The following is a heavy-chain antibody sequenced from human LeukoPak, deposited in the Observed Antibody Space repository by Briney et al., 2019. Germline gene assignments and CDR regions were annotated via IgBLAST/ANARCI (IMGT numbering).Heavy chain of an antibody. CDR3: AREGDYYCSGGSCYDY. CDR2: IKEDGSEK. D-gene: IGHD2-15*01. Sequence: GGSLRLSCAASGFSFNSGWMDWVRQAPGKGLEWVANIKEDGSEKYYVDSVKGRFTISRDNAKNSVYLQMNSLRAEDTAVYYCAREGDYYCSGGSCYDYWGQGTLVTVSS. V-gene: IGHV3-7*01. J-gene: IGHJ4*02. CDR1: GFSFNSGW.